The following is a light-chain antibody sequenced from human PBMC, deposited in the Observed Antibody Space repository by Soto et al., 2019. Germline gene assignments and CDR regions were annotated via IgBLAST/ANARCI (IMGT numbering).Light chain of an antibody. CDR3: QQYHSYSLT. V-gene: IGKV1-5*03. CDR2: KAS. CDR1: QSISSW. J-gene: IGKJ4*01. Sequence: DIQMTQSPSTLSASVGDRVTITCRASQSISSWLAWYQQKPGKAPKLLIYKASSLEGGVPSRFSGSGSGTDFTLTISSLQPDDFATYHCQQYHSYSLTFGGGPKVDIK.